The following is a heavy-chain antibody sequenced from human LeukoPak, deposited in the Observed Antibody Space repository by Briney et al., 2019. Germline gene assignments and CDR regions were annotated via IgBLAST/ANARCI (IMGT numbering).Heavy chain of an antibody. D-gene: IGHD2-2*03. CDR2: ISNSGNYI. V-gene: IGHV3-21*04. J-gene: IGHJ5*02. Sequence: GGSLRLSCAASGFTFSGDNMNWVRQAPGKGLEWVSFISNSGNYIKYADSVKGRFTISRDNSKNTLYLQMNSLRAEDTAVYYCAKAGGGYCSSTSCYLDWFDPWGQGTLVTVSS. CDR1: GFTFSGDN. CDR3: AKAGGGYCSSTSCYLDWFDP.